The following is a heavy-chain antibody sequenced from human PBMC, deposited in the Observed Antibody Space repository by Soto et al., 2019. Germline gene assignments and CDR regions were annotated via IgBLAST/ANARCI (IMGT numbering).Heavy chain of an antibody. CDR1: GGTFSSYA. CDR3: ASTHYYYGSARFYGMDV. J-gene: IGHJ6*02. Sequence: ASVKVSCKASGGTFSSYAISWVRQAPGQGLEWMGGIIPIFGTANYAQKFQGRVTITADESTSTAYMELSSLRSEDTAVYYCASTHYYYGSARFYGMDVWGQGTTVTVS. V-gene: IGHV1-69*13. CDR2: IIPIFGTA. D-gene: IGHD3-10*01.